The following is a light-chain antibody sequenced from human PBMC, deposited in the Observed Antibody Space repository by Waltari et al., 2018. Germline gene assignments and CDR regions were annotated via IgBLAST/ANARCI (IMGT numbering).Light chain of an antibody. CDR2: GVS. Sequence: ILMTQSPVALSVSVGERASLSCRASQNVSDNLAWYQQRPGQAPALLIYGVSIRAPGVPDRFSGGGSATEFTLTINDLQSSDSAVYYCQQYMNWPPGYSFGQGTKVEIK. V-gene: IGKV3-15*01. CDR3: QQYMNWPPGYS. CDR1: QNVSDN. J-gene: IGKJ2*03.